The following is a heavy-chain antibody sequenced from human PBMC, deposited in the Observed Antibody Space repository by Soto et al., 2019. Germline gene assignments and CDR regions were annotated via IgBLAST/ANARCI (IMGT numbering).Heavy chain of an antibody. D-gene: IGHD3-10*02. CDR1: GFTFSRFS. Sequence: QVQLVESGGGVVQPGRSLTLSCAASGFTFSRFSMHWVRQAPGKGLAWVAVISYDGSNTHYAESVKGRFNISRDDSKNTVFLQMNNLRGEDSAVYYCARDDGMFLSYYYYGMAVWGQGTTVSVSS. V-gene: IGHV3-30-3*01. J-gene: IGHJ6*02. CDR2: ISYDGSNT. CDR3: ARDDGMFLSYYYYGMAV.